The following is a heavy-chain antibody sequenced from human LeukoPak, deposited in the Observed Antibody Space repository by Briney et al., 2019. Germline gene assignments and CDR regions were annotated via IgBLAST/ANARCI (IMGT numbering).Heavy chain of an antibody. V-gene: IGHV4-30-2*01. Sequence: SQTLSLTCAVSGGSISSGGHSWNWLRQPPGKGLEWIGYIYHSGTTYYNPPLKSRVTISVDRSKNQFSLKLSSVTAADTAVYYCARDQSSSWYWFDPWGQGTLVTVSS. D-gene: IGHD6-13*01. CDR2: IYHSGTT. J-gene: IGHJ5*02. CDR1: GGSISSGGHS. CDR3: ARDQSSSWYWFDP.